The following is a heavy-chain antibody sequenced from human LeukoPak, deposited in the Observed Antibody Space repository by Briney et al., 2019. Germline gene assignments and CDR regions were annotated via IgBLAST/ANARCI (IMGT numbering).Heavy chain of an antibody. CDR1: GGYISTDY. Sequence: SETLSHTCTVSGGYISTDYWSWIRQPPGKGLEWIGYVYYTGSTNYNPSLKSRVTISVDTSKNQFSLKLGSVTAADTAVFYCARSQGKNDWSYFDSWGQGTLVTVSS. CDR2: VYYTGST. J-gene: IGHJ4*02. CDR3: ARSQGKNDWSYFDS. V-gene: IGHV4-59*01. D-gene: IGHD3-9*01.